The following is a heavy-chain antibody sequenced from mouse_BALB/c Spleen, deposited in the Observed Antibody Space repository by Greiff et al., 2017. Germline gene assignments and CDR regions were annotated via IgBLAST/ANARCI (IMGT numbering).Heavy chain of an antibody. J-gene: IGHJ2*01. CDR2: ISSGSSTI. Sequence: EVKLVESGGGLVQPGGSRKLSCAASGFTFSSFGMHWVRQAPEKGLEWVAYISSGSSTIYYADTVKGRFTISRDNPKNTLFLQMTSLRSEDTAMYYCARDDGYVACYFDDWGQGTTLA. D-gene: IGHD1-2*01. V-gene: IGHV5-17*02. CDR3: ARDDGYVACYFDD. CDR1: GFTFSSFG.